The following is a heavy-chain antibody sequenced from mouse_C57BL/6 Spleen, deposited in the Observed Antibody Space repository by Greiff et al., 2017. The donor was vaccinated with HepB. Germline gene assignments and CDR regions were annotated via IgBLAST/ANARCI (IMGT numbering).Heavy chain of an antibody. V-gene: IGHV1-53*01. D-gene: IGHD2-1*01. J-gene: IGHJ3*01. Sequence: VQLQQPGTELVKPGASVKLSCKASGYTFPSYWMHWVKPRPGQGLEWIGNINPSNGVTNYNEKFKSKTTLTVDKSSSTAYMQLSSLTSEDSAVYYCARGGNFAWFAYWGQGTLVTVSS. CDR2: INPSNGVT. CDR3: ARGGNFAWFAY. CDR1: GYTFPSYW.